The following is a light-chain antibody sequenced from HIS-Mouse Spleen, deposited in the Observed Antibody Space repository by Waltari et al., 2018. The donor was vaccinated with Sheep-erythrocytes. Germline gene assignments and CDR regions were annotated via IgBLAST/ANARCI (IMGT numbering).Light chain of an antibody. J-gene: IGLJ3*02. CDR3: SSYAGSNNWV. CDR2: EVN. Sequence: QSALTQPPSASGSPGQPVTISCTGTSSDVGGYTYVSWYQQHPGKAPKLMIHEVNNPPAGVPDRFSGSKSGNTASLTVSGLQAEDEADYYCSSYAGSNNWVFGGGTKLTVL. CDR1: SSDVGGYTY. V-gene: IGLV2-8*01.